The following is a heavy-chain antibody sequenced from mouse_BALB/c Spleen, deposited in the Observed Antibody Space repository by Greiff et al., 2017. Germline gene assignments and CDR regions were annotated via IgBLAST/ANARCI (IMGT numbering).Heavy chain of an antibody. CDR1: GYTFTDYA. Sequence: QVQLQQSGAELVRPGVSVKISCKGSGYTFTDYAMHWVKQSHAKSLEWIGVISTYYGDASYNQKFKGKATMTVDKSSSTAYMELARLTSEDSAIYYCARSGRLPSCYFDYWGQGTTLTVSS. CDR2: ISTYYGDA. D-gene: IGHD1-2*01. V-gene: IGHV1S137*01. J-gene: IGHJ2*01. CDR3: ARSGRLPSCYFDY.